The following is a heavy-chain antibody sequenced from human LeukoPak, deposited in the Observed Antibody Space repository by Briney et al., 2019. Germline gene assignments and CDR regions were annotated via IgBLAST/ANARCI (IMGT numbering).Heavy chain of an antibody. V-gene: IGHV5-10-1*01. CDR1: GYIFTTYW. CDR2: IDPSDSYT. Sequence: GESLKISCKGSGYIFTTYWISRVRQMPGKGLEWMGRIDPSDSYTSSSPSFQGHVTISADKSVSTAYLQWSSLKASDTAMYYCARHTATGQGFDYWGQGTLVTVSS. J-gene: IGHJ4*02. CDR3: ARHTATGQGFDY. D-gene: IGHD3-9*01.